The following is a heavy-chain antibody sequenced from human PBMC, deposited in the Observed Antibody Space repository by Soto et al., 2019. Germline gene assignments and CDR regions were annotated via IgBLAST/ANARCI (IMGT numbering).Heavy chain of an antibody. D-gene: IGHD6-13*01. CDR3: ARGGPAAGTDWFDP. CDR2: VSSTWNT. V-gene: IGHV4-4*07. CDR1: GGSISNYY. Sequence: PSETLSLTCTVSGGSISNYYWSWIRQPAEKRLEWIGRVSSTWNTYYNPSLNSRVTISVETSKNQVSLNLTSVTAGDTAVYYWARGGPAAGTDWFDPWGQGTLVTVSS. J-gene: IGHJ5*02.